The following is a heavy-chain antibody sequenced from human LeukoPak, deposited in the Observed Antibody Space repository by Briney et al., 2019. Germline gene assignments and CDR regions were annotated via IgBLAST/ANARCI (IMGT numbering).Heavy chain of an antibody. CDR3: ARDAPAAAFDI. V-gene: IGHV3-64*01. CDR2: ISSNGGST. Sequence: GGSLRLSCAASGFTFSNYAMHWVRQAPGKGLEYVSAISSNGGSTYYANSVKGRFTISRDNSKNTLYLQMNSLRAEDTAVYYCARDAPAAAFDIWGQGTMVTVSS. D-gene: IGHD2-2*01. CDR1: GFTFSNYA. J-gene: IGHJ3*02.